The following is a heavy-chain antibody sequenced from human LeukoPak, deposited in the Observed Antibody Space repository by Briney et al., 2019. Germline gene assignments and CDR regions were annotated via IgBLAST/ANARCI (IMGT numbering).Heavy chain of an antibody. Sequence: PGGSLRLSCAASGFTFDDYAMHWVRQAPGKDLEWVSGISWNSGSIGYADSVKGRFTISRDNAKNSLYLQMNSLRAEDTAVYYCARDSYYYDSSGYIPDGDGMDVWGQGTTVTVSS. CDR1: GFTFDDYA. D-gene: IGHD3-22*01. J-gene: IGHJ6*02. CDR3: ARDSYYYDSSGYIPDGDGMDV. CDR2: ISWNSGSI. V-gene: IGHV3-9*01.